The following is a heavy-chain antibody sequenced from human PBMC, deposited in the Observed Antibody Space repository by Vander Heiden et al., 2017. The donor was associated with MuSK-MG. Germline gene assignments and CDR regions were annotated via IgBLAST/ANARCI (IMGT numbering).Heavy chain of an antibody. D-gene: IGHD3-3*01. CDR3: ARANDFWSGYKAVYYFDY. J-gene: IGHJ4*02. CDR1: GFTFSSYE. V-gene: IGHV3-48*03. CDR2: ISSSGSTI. Sequence: EVQLVESGGGLVQPGGSLRLSCAASGFTFSSYEMHWVRHAPGKGLEWVSYISSSGSTIYYADSVKGRFTISRDNAKNSLYLQMNSLRAEDTAVYYCARANDFWSGYKAVYYFDYWGQGTLVTVSS.